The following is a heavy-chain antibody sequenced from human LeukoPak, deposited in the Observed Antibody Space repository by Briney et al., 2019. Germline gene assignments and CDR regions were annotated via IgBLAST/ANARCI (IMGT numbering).Heavy chain of an antibody. Sequence: SETPSPTCTVSGGSISSGSYYWSWIRQPAGKGLEWIGRIYTSGSTNYNPSLKSRVTISVDTSKNQFSLKLSSVTAADTAVYYCARDYFVRSLYYYYYMDVWGKGTTVTVSS. CDR3: ARDYFVRSLYYYYYMDV. J-gene: IGHJ6*03. V-gene: IGHV4-61*02. D-gene: IGHD3-10*01. CDR2: IYTSGST. CDR1: GGSISSGSYY.